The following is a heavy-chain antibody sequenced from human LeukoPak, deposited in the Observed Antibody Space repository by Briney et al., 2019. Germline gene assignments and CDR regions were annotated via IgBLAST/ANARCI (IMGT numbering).Heavy chain of an antibody. CDR2: IWYDGSDK. D-gene: IGHD3-10*01. J-gene: IGHJ4*02. V-gene: IGHV3-33*01. CDR3: ASAPYGSGTFLDY. Sequence: GRPLRLSCAASGFTFSSSGMHWVRQAPGKGLEWVAVIWYDGSDKYSADSVKGRFTISRDNSKNTLYLQMNSLRAEDTAVYYCASAPYGSGTFLDYWGQGTLVTVSS. CDR1: GFTFSSSG.